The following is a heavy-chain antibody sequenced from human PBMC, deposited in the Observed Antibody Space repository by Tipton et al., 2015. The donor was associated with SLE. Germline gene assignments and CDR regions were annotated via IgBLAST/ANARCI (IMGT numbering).Heavy chain of an antibody. CDR1: GFTFSSYA. CDR3: ARGVKQLVRTEYFQH. CDR2: ISYDGSNK. J-gene: IGHJ1*01. V-gene: IGHV3-30*04. Sequence: SLRLSCAASGFTFSSYAMHWVRQAPGKGLEWVAVISYDGSNKYYADSVKGRFTISRDNSKNTLYLQMNSLRAEDTAVYYCARGVKQLVRTEYFQHWGQGTLVTVSS. D-gene: IGHD6-6*01.